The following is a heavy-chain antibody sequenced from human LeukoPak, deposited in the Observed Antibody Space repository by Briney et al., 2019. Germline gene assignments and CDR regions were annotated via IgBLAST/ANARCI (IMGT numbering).Heavy chain of an antibody. D-gene: IGHD2-2*01. J-gene: IGHJ6*03. V-gene: IGHV4-59*01. CDR1: GGSFSGYY. CDR3: AGNLRSYCSSTSCYEYYYYYYMDV. Sequence: SETLSLTCAVYGGSFSGYYWSWIRQPPGKGLEWIGYIYYSGSTNYNPSLKSRVTISVDTSKNQFSLKLSSVTAADTAVYYCAGNLRSYCSSTSCYEYYYYYYMDVWGKGTTVTISS. CDR2: IYYSGST.